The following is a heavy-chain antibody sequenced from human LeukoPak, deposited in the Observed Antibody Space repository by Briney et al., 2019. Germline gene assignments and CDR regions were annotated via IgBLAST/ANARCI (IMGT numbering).Heavy chain of an antibody. CDR1: GFTFSSYE. V-gene: IGHV3-21*01. CDR2: ISSSSSYI. J-gene: IGHJ3*02. Sequence: GGSLRLSCAASGFTFSSYEMNWVRQAPGKGLEWVSSISSSSSYIYYADSVKGRFTISRDNAKNSLYLQMNSLRAEDTAVYYCARDHDTHAFDIWGQGTMVTVSS. D-gene: IGHD3-22*01. CDR3: ARDHDTHAFDI.